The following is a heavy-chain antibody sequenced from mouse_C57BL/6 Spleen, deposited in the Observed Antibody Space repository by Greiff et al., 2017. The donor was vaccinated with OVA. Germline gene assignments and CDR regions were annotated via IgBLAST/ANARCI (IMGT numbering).Heavy chain of an antibody. Sequence: QVQLQQPGAELVKPGASVKLSCKASGYTFTSYWMQWVKQRPGQGLEWIGEIDPSDSYTNYNQKFKGKATLTVDTSSSTAYMQLSSLTSEDSAVYYCARADYGSSWGQGTTLTVSS. CDR1: GYTFTSYW. CDR2: IDPSDSYT. V-gene: IGHV1-50*01. D-gene: IGHD1-1*01. CDR3: ARADYGSS. J-gene: IGHJ2*01.